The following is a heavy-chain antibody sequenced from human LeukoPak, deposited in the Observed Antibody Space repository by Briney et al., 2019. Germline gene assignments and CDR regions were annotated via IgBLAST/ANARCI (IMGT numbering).Heavy chain of an antibody. CDR2: IRSKANSYAP. CDR3: TGQSLWFGELFDYYYMDV. J-gene: IGHJ6*03. V-gene: IGHV3-73*01. Sequence: GGSLRLSCAASGFTFSGSAMHWVRQASGKGLEWVGRIRSKANSYAPVYAASVKGRSTITRDDSKNTEYLQMNSLKTEDTAVYYFTGQSLWFGELFDYYYMDVWGKGTTVTVSS. CDR1: GFTFSGSA. D-gene: IGHD3-10*01.